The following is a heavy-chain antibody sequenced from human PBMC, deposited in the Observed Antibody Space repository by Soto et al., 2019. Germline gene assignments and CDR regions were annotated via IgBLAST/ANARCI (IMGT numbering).Heavy chain of an antibody. Sequence: QVQLVQSGAEVKKPGSSVKVSCKASGGTFSSYTISWVRQAPGQGLEWMGRIFPILDIANYAQKFQGRVXIIXDKSTSTAYMDLSSLRSEDTAVYYCASRFYYGMDVWGQGTTVTVSS. V-gene: IGHV1-69*02. J-gene: IGHJ6*02. CDR3: ASRFYYGMDV. CDR2: IFPILDIA. CDR1: GGTFSSYT.